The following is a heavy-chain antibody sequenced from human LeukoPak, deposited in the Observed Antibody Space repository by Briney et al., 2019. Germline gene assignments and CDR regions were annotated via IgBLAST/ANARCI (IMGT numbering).Heavy chain of an antibody. V-gene: IGHV1-18*01. CDR1: GYTFTSYG. Sequence: ASVKVSCKASGYTFTSYGLSWVRQAPGQGLEWMGWISAYNGNTNYAQKLQGRVTMTTDTSTSTAYMELRSLRSDDTAVYYCARARLTYHPTYYDFWSGYYGVFDYWGQGTLVTVSS. J-gene: IGHJ4*02. CDR3: ARARLTYHPTYYDFWSGYYGVFDY. CDR2: ISAYNGNT. D-gene: IGHD3-3*01.